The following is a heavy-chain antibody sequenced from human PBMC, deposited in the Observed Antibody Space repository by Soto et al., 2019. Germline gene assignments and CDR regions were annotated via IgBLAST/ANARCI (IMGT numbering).Heavy chain of an antibody. Sequence: SSETLSLTCTVSGGSVSSDTHYWSWIGQPPWKRLEWIGFLYSSGSTNYNPSLKSRVTISVDTSKNQFSLKLRSVIVADTAVYHCARFVRSCSGTTCYTRANVWGQGTTVT. CDR2: LYSSGST. J-gene: IGHJ6*02. CDR3: ARFVRSCSGTTCYTRANV. D-gene: IGHD2-2*02. V-gene: IGHV4-61*01. CDR1: GGSVSSDTHY.